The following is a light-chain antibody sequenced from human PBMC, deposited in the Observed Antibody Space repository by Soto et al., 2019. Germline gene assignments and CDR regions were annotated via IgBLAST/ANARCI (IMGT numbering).Light chain of an antibody. V-gene: IGKV1-5*03. CDR2: KAS. CDR3: QQYNTYSWT. CDR1: QRINSW. Sequence: GDRVIITCRASQRINSWLAWYQQKPGKAPELLISKASSLQSGVPPRFSGSGSGTEFTLTISSLQPDDFATYYCQQYNTYSWTFGQGTKVEIK. J-gene: IGKJ1*01.